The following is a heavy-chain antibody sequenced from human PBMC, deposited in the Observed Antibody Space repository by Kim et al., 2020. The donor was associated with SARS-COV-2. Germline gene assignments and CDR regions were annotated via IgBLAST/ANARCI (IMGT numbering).Heavy chain of an antibody. J-gene: IGHJ6*02. CDR3: AKDDEHYYGSGRERLGGMDV. CDR2: ISWDGGST. CDR1: GFTFDDYT. Sequence: GGSLRLSCAASGFTFDDYTMHWVRQAPGKGLEWVSLISWDGGSTYYADSVKGRFTISRDNSKNSLYLQMNSLRTEDTALYYCAKDDEHYYGSGRERLGGMDVWGQGTTVTVSS. V-gene: IGHV3-43*01. D-gene: IGHD3-10*01.